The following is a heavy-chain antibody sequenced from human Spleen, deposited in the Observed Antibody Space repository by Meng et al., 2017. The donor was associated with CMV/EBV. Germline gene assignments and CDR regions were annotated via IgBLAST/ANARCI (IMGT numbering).Heavy chain of an antibody. J-gene: IGHJ4*02. CDR1: GGTFSSYT. D-gene: IGHD6-19*01. V-gene: IGHV1-69*04. CDR2: IIPILGIA. Sequence: SGGTFSSYTSSWVRQAPGQGLEWMGRIIPILGIANYAQKFQGRVTITADKSTSTAYMELSSLRSEDTAVYYCARDPLSTPYSSGWLGYWGQGTLVTVSS. CDR3: ARDPLSTPYSSGWLGY.